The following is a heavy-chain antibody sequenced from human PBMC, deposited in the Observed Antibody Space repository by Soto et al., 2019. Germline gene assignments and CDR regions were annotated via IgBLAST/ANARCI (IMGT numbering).Heavy chain of an antibody. V-gene: IGHV1-18*01. CDR1: GYTFTSYG. CDR3: ARASGLIFGVVIAYYFDY. CDR2: ISAYNGNT. Sequence: ASVKVSFKASGYTFTSYGISWVRQAPGQGLEWMGWISAYNGNTNYAQKLQGRVTMTTDTSTSTAYMELRSLRSDDTAVYYCARASGLIFGVVIAYYFDYCAQGTLVTVSS. J-gene: IGHJ4*02. D-gene: IGHD3-3*01.